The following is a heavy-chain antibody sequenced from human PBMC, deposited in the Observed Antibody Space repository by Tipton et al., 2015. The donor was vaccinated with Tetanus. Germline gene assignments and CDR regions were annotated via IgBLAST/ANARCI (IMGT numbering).Heavy chain of an antibody. Sequence: TLSLTCTVSGGSISSSDYYWGWIRQPPGKGLEWIGTIYYLGATQYNPSLKSWVTISVDTSKNQFSLKMTSVTAADTAVYYCARESYDFWSGYYSSSLDPWGQGTLVTVSS. V-gene: IGHV4-39*02. D-gene: IGHD3-3*01. J-gene: IGHJ5*02. CDR3: ARESYDFWSGYYSSSLDP. CDR1: GGSISSSDYY. CDR2: IYYLGAT.